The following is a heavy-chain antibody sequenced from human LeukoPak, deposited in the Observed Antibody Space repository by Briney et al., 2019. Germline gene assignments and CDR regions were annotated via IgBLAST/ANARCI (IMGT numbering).Heavy chain of an antibody. V-gene: IGHV4-38-2*01. CDR2: IYHSGST. J-gene: IGHJ5*02. D-gene: IGHD2-8*01. Sequence: SETLSLICAVSGYSISSGYYWGWIRQPPGKGLEWIGSIYHSGSTYYNPSLKSRVTISVDTSKNQFSLKLSSVTAADTAVYYCARHVRARRYCTNGVCYRWFDPWGQGTLVTVSS. CDR3: ARHVRARRYCTNGVCYRWFDP. CDR1: GYSISSGYY.